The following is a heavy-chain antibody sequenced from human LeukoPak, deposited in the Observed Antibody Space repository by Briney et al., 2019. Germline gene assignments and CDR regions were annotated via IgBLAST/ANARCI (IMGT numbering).Heavy chain of an antibody. V-gene: IGHV4-61*02. J-gene: IGHJ5*02. CDR2: IYTSGST. CDR3: ARIPKPGIAVAGMVHDWFDP. Sequence: PSETLSLTCTVSGGSISSGSYYWRWIRQPAGKGLEWIVRIYTSGSTNYNPSLKSRITISVDTSKNQFSLKLSSVTAADTAVYYCARIPKPGIAVAGMVHDWFDPWGQGTLVTVSS. D-gene: IGHD6-19*01. CDR1: GGSISSGSYY.